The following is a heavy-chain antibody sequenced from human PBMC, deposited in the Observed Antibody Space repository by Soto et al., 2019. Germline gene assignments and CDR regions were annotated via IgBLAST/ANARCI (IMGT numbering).Heavy chain of an antibody. V-gene: IGHV1-18*01. Sequence: AASVKVSCKASGYTFTSYCISWVRQAPGQGLEWMGWISAYNGNTNYAQKLQGRVTMTTDTSTSTAYMELRSLRSDDTAVYYCARDFWSGYYPYNWFDPWGQGTLVTVSS. D-gene: IGHD3-3*01. CDR3: ARDFWSGYYPYNWFDP. J-gene: IGHJ5*02. CDR2: ISAYNGNT. CDR1: GYTFTSYC.